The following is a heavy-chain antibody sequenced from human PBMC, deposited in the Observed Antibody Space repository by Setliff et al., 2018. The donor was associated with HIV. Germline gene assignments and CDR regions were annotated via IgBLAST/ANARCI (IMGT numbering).Heavy chain of an antibody. J-gene: IGHJ3*02. CDR3: VKGGMTNAAFNI. D-gene: IGHD3-16*01. CDR1: GFIFSTFP. CDR2: MSGDANSQ. V-gene: IGHV3-30*01. Sequence: GGSLRLSCAASGFIFSTFPMHWVRQAPGKGLEWVAVMSGDANSQYYADSVRGRFTISRDNSKNTLYLQMNSLRLEDTALYYCVKGGMTNAAFNIWGPGTMVTVSS.